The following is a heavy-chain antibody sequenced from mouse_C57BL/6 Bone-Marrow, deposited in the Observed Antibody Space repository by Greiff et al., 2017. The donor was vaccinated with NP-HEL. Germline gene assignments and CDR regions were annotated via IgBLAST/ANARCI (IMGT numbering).Heavy chain of an antibody. J-gene: IGHJ2*01. CDR1: GYTFTSYG. CDR3: ARSYYALYYFDY. CDR2: IYPRSGNT. Sequence: VKLMESGAELARPGASVKLSCKASGYTFTSYGISWVKQRTGQGLEWIGEIYPRSGNTYYNEKFKGKATLTADKSSSTAYMELRSLTSEDSAVYFCARSYYALYYFDYWGQGTTLTVSS. D-gene: IGHD2-10*01. V-gene: IGHV1-81*01.